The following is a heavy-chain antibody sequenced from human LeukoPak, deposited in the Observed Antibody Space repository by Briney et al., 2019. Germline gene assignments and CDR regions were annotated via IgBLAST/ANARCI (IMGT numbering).Heavy chain of an antibody. D-gene: IGHD2-2*01. J-gene: IGHJ4*02. CDR3: AREREGIVVPAAPTYFDY. Sequence: SGTLSLTCTASGGSISSYDWSWIRQPAGKGLEWIGRIYTSGSTNYNPSLKSGVTMSVDTSKNQFSLKLSSVTAADTAVYYCAREREGIVVPAAPTYFDYWGQGTLVTVSS. CDR1: GGSISSYD. V-gene: IGHV4-4*07. CDR2: IYTSGST.